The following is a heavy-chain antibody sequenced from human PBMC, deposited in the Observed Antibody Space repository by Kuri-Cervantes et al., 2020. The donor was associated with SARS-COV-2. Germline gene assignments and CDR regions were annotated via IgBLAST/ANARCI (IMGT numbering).Heavy chain of an antibody. J-gene: IGHJ4*02. CDR1: GGSISSHY. Sequence: GSLRLSCTVSGGSISSHYWSWIRQPPGKGLEWIGEINHSGSTNYNPSLKSRVTISVDTSKNQFSLKLSSVTAADTAVYYCARFDEFFDYWGQGTLVTVSS. CDR3: ARFDEFFDY. D-gene: IGHD3-10*01. V-gene: IGHV4-34*01. CDR2: INHSGST.